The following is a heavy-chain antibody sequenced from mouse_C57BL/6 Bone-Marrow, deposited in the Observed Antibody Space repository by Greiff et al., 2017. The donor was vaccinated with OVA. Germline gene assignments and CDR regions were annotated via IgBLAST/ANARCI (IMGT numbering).Heavy chain of an antibody. Sequence: VQLQESGAELARPGASVKLSCKASGYTFTSYGISWVKQRTGQGLEWIGEIYPRSGNTYYNEKFKGKATLTVDKSYSTAYMELSSLTYEDSAVYFCSNTNHAIDYWGQGTSVTVSS. V-gene: IGHV1-81*01. CDR2: IYPRSGNT. J-gene: IGHJ4*01. D-gene: IGHD1-1*01. CDR1: GYTFTSYG. CDR3: SNTNHAIDY.